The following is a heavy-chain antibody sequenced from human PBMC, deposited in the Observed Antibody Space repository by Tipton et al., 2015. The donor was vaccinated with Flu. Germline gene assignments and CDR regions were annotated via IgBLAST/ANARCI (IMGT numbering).Heavy chain of an antibody. J-gene: IGHJ2*01. CDR2: IYSSGST. D-gene: IGHD6-13*01. CDR3: ARDSSSYWYFDL. CDR1: GGSISSYY. Sequence: TLSLTCTVSGGSISSYYWSWIRQPAGKGLEWIGRIYSSGSTNYKPSLKSRVTMSVDTYKKQFSLKLSSVTAADTAVYYCARDSSSYWYFDLWGRGTLVTVSS. V-gene: IGHV4-4*07.